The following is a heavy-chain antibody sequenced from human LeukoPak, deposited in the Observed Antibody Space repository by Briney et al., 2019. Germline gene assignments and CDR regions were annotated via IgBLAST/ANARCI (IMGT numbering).Heavy chain of an antibody. CDR2: IYYSGST. V-gene: IGHV4-59*01. J-gene: IGHJ3*02. CDR1: GASISGYY. D-gene: IGHD6-19*01. Sequence: SETLSLTCTVSGASISGYYWSWIRQPPGKGLEWIGYIYYSGSTNYNPSLKSRVTISVDTSKNHFSLKLSSVTAADTAVYYCARDLSGADTYAFDIWGQGTTVTASS. CDR3: ARDLSGADTYAFDI.